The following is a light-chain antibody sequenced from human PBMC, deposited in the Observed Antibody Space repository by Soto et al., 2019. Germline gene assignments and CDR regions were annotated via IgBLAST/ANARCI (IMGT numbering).Light chain of an antibody. J-gene: IGKJ1*01. Sequence: IVMTQSPATLSVSPGERATLSCRASQAISDNLAWYQHKPGQPPRLLIYDASTRATGIPARFSGSWSGTDFTLTINGLEPEDSAVYYCQQRGNWPPTWTFGQGTKVDIK. CDR1: QAISDN. V-gene: IGKV3-11*01. CDR2: DAS. CDR3: QQRGNWPPTWT.